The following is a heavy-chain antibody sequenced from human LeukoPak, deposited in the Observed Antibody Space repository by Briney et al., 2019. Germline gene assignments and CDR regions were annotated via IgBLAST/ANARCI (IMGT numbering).Heavy chain of an antibody. D-gene: IGHD3-10*01. CDR2: IYYTGST. Sequence: SETLSLTCTVSGGSTSSTSYYWGWIRQPPGKGLECIGSIYYTGSTYYNPSLKSRVTISVDTSKNQFSLKLSSVTAADTAVYYCARETLNYYGSGSYYNVQWNYFDYWGQGTLVTVSS. CDR1: GGSTSSTSYY. J-gene: IGHJ4*02. CDR3: ARETLNYYGSGSYYNVQWNYFDY. V-gene: IGHV4-39*07.